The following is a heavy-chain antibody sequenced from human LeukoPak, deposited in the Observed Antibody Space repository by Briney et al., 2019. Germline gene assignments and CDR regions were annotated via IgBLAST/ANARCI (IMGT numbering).Heavy chain of an antibody. J-gene: IGHJ5*02. D-gene: IGHD2-2*02. V-gene: IGHV4-39*01. CDR3: ARHPSQYCSGISCYKGSYNWFDP. Sequence: SETLSLTCTVSGGSISSSSYYWSWIRQPPGKRLEWIGEINHSGSTNYNPSLKSRVTISVDTSKNQFSLKLSSVTAADTAVYYCARHPSQYCSGISCYKGSYNWFDPWGQGTLVTVSS. CDR2: INHSGST. CDR1: GGSISSSSYY.